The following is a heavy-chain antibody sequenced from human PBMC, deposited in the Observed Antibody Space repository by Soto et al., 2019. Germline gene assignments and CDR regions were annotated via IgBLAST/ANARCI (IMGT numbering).Heavy chain of an antibody. V-gene: IGHV3-30*04. D-gene: IGHD3-10*01. J-gene: IGHJ4*02. CDR2: ISYEGRNK. CDR1: GFSFSSYS. CDR3: EKAESAPWCGEIRPFDS. Sequence: GGSLTLSCAASGFSFSSYSMHWVRQAPGKGREGGAGISYEGRNKYYADSVKGRFTISRDNSKKTLYLQMSSLRAEDTAVYYLEKAESAPWCGEIRPFDSWGQGSLVPVSS.